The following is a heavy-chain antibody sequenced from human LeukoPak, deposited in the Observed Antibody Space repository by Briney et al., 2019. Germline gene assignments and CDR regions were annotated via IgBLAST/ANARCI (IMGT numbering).Heavy chain of an antibody. J-gene: IGHJ4*02. V-gene: IGHV3-11*04. D-gene: IGHD3-16*01. CDR3: ARGFYDYVWGELDY. CDR1: GFTFSDSY. CDR2: ISNSGSSI. Sequence: PGGSLRLSCAASGFTFSDSYMTWIRQAPGKGLEWVSYISNSGSSIYYADSVKGRFTISRDNAKNSLYLQMNSLRAEDTATYYCARGFYDYVWGELDYWGQGTLVTVSS.